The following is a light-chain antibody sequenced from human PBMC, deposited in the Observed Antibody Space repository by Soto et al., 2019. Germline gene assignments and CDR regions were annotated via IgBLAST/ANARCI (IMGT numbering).Light chain of an antibody. CDR1: QSVSSSY. CDR2: GAS. V-gene: IGKV3-20*01. Sequence: EIVLTQSPGTLSLSPGEKATLSSRASQSVSSSYLAWYQQKPGQAPRLLIYGASSRATGIPDRFSGSGSGTDFTLTISRLEPEDFAVYYCQQYGSSPFGQGTKVDIK. J-gene: IGKJ1*01. CDR3: QQYGSSP.